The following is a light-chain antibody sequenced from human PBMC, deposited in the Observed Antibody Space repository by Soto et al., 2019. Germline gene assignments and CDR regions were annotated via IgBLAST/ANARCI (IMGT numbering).Light chain of an antibody. CDR2: KAS. J-gene: IGKJ1*01. CDR3: QHYNSYSEA. Sequence: DIQMTQSQSAMSASVGDRVTITCRASQDINNYLVWFQQKPGTAPKLLIYKASTLKSGVPSRFSGSGSGTEFTLTISSLQPDDFATYYCQHYNSYSEAFGQGTKVDIK. V-gene: IGKV1-17*03. CDR1: QDINNY.